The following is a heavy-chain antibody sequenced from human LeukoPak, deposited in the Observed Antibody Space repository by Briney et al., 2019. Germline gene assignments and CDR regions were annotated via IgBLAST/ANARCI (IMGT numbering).Heavy chain of an antibody. Sequence: SETLSLTCTISGDSINSYHWSWLRQPPGSKLEWIGYFYYSGVTNYNPSLKSRVTMSLDTSKKQFSLKLNSVTAADTAVYYCARAEYSGYDYGYWGQGTLVTVSS. CDR2: FYYSGVT. V-gene: IGHV4-59*01. CDR3: ARAEYSGYDYGY. J-gene: IGHJ4*02. CDR1: GDSINSYH. D-gene: IGHD5-12*01.